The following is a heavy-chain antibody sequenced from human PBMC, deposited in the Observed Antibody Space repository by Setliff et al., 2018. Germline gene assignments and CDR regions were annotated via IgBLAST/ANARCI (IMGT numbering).Heavy chain of an antibody. Sequence: SETLSLTCTVSGGFIYDHYWTWIRQPAGKGLQWIGRVYSDGETDYSPSLKSRVTISVDKSNNQFSLNLKSMTAADTALYFCARERQGGFLEWSPFDSWGQGILVAVSS. V-gene: IGHV4-4*07. CDR1: GGFIYDHY. CDR3: ARERQGGFLEWSPFDS. CDR2: VYSDGET. D-gene: IGHD3-3*01. J-gene: IGHJ4*02.